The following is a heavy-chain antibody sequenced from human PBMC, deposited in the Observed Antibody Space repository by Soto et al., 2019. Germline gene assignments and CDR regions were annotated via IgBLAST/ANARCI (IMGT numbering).Heavy chain of an antibody. J-gene: IGHJ4*02. CDR1: GGSISSGGTGSY. CDR2: IYYTGNT. CDR3: ASGHDAYKVRY. V-gene: IGHV4-31*03. D-gene: IGHD1-1*01. Sequence: QVQLQESGPGLVKPSQTLSLTCTVSGGSISSGGTGSYWTWIRQLPGKGLEWIGYIYYTGNTYYNPSLTGRPTISIEPCENQFSLKLTSVTAADTAVYFCASGHDAYKVRYWGQGTLVTVSS.